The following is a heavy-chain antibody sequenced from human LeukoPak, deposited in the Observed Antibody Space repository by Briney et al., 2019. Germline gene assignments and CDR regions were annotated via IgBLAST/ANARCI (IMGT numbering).Heavy chain of an antibody. CDR2: ISSSSSYI. Sequence: GGSLRLSCAASGFTFSSYSMNWVRQAPGKGLEWVSSISSSSSYIYYADSVKGRFTISRDNAKNSLYLQMNSLRAKDTAVYYCSRLGCSSGSSSSYYYYMDVWGKGTTVTVSS. D-gene: IGHD2-15*01. CDR3: SRLGCSSGSSSSYYYYMDV. V-gene: IGHV3-21*01. CDR1: GFTFSSYS. J-gene: IGHJ6*03.